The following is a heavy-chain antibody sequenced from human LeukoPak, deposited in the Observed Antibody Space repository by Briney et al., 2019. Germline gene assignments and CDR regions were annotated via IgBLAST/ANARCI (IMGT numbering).Heavy chain of an antibody. J-gene: IGHJ6*02. CDR1: GLSISDNY. V-gene: IGHV3-53*01. CDR2: IHSGGNI. CDR3: ARDRGYAMDV. D-gene: IGHD1-1*01. Sequence: GGSLRLSCAASGLSISDNYMSWVRQAPGKGLEWVSIIHSGGNIYYADSVKGRFTISRDNSKNTLYLQMNNLRAEDTAVYYCARDRGYAMDVWGQGTTVTVSS.